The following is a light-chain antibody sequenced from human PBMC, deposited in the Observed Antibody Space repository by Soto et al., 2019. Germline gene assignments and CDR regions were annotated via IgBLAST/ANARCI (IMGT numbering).Light chain of an antibody. CDR1: QIISNW. V-gene: IGKV1-39*01. CDR2: AAS. J-gene: IGKJ5*01. CDR3: QQSYSTPIN. Sequence: DIQMTQTPCSLSASVVGRGTSTFRASQIISNWLNWYQQKPGKAPKLLIYAASSLQSGGPPIFSSSGSGTDGTLIISSLRAEDGATYYRQQSYSTPINCGQGTKREIK.